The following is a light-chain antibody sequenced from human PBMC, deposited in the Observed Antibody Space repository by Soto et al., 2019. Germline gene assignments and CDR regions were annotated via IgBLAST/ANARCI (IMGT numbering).Light chain of an antibody. CDR1: QGISSA. Sequence: ATQLTQSPSSLSASVGDRVTITCRASQGISSALAWYQQKPGKPPKLLIYDASSLESGVPSRFSGSGSGTDFTLTISSLQPEDFATYYCQQFNSYLRTFGQGTKVEIK. CDR2: DAS. J-gene: IGKJ1*01. CDR3: QQFNSYLRT. V-gene: IGKV1-13*02.